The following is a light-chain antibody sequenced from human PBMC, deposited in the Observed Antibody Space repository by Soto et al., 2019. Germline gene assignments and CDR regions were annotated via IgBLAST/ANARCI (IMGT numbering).Light chain of an antibody. CDR1: QGISNY. Sequence: DIRMTQSPSSLSASVGDRVTITCRASQGISNYLAWYQQRPGKVPKLLIYAASTLQSGVPSRFSGSGSGTDFTLTISSLQPEDVAPYYCQKYNSTPWTFGPGTKVEIK. CDR3: QKYNSTPWT. CDR2: AAS. J-gene: IGKJ1*01. V-gene: IGKV1-27*01.